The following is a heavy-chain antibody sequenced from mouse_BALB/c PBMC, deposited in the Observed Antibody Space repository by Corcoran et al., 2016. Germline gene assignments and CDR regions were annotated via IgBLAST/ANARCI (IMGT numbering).Heavy chain of an antibody. Sequence: QVTLKEPGPGLLQPSQTLSLTCSFSGFSLSTSGMGVSWIRQPSGKGLEWLAHIYWDDDKRYNPSLKSRLTISKDTSSNQVFLKITSVDTADTATYYCARSGFAYWGQGTLVTVSA. V-gene: IGHV8-12*01. CDR3: ARSGFAY. CDR2: IYWDDDK. J-gene: IGHJ3*01. CDR1: GFSLSTSGMG.